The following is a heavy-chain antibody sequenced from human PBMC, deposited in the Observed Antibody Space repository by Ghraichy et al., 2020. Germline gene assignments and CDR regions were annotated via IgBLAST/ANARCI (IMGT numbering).Heavy chain of an antibody. CDR1: GGSISSGGYY. D-gene: IGHD3-22*01. V-gene: IGHV4-31*03. CDR2: IYYSGST. Sequence: SETLSLTCTVSGGSISSGGYYWSWIRQHPGKGLEWIGYIYYSGSTYYNPSLKSRVTISVDTSKNQFSLKLSSVTAADTAVYYCARVVPPYYDSSGYYPGFDPWGQGTLVTVSS. CDR3: ARVVPPYYDSSGYYPGFDP. J-gene: IGHJ5*02.